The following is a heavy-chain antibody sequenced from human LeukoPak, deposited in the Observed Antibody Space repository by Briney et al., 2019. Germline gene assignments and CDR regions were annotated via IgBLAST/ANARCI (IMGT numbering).Heavy chain of an antibody. CDR2: FDVAETDT. D-gene: IGHD1-1*01. CDR3: ARTELDPGAFDI. Sequence: GASVKVSCKVSGYTLSELSMHWVRQSPGKGLGWMGGFDVAETDTIYAQKFQGRVTMTEDTSTDTAYMELNSLSSEDTAVYYCARTELDPGAFDIWGQGTMVTVSS. J-gene: IGHJ3*02. V-gene: IGHV1-24*01. CDR1: GYTLSELS.